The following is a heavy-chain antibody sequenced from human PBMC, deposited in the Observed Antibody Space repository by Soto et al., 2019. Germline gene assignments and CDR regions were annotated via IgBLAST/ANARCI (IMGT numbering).Heavy chain of an antibody. J-gene: IGHJ4*02. CDR3: ARLTGYCTNGVCPEGYFDY. CDR1: GFTVSSNY. V-gene: IGHV3-53*01. Sequence: GGSLRLSCAASGFTVSSNYMSWVRQAPGKGLEWVSVIYSGGSTYYADSVKGRFTISRDNSKNTLYLQMNSLRAEDTAVYYCARLTGYCTNGVCPEGYFDYWGQGTLVTVSS. D-gene: IGHD2-8*01. CDR2: IYSGGST.